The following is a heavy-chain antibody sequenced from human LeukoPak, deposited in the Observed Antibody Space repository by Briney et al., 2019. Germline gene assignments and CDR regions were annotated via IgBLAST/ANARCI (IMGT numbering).Heavy chain of an antibody. Sequence: PGESLRLSCAASGFSVSNKYMSWVRQAPGKGLEWVSVIYTGGDTYYADSVRGRFTISRDNSKNTLYLQMNSLRAEDTAVYYCATGTVAGTPLDYWGQGTLVTVSS. V-gene: IGHV3-53*01. CDR2: IYTGGDT. CDR1: GFSVSNKY. CDR3: ATGTVAGTPLDY. J-gene: IGHJ4*02. D-gene: IGHD6-19*01.